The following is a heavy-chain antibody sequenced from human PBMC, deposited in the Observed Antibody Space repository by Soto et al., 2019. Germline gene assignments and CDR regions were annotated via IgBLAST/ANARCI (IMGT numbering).Heavy chain of an antibody. J-gene: IGHJ4*02. V-gene: IGHV2-5*02. CDR2: IYWDDDN. CDR3: AHRRDPYAFDC. Sequence: QITLKESGPTLVKPTQTLTLTCTFSGFSLSTSGVGVGWIRQPPGKALEWLALIYWDDDNRYSPSLKSSLTIDNDNTKNQLDITMTRMDAVDTSSYYCAHRRDPYAFDCWGQGTLVTVSS. D-gene: IGHD2-2*01. CDR1: GFSLSTSGVG.